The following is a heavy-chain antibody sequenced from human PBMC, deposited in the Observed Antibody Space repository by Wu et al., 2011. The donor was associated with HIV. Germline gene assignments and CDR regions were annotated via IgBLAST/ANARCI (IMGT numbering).Heavy chain of an antibody. D-gene: IGHD4-11*01. CDR1: GYTFTNYY. J-gene: IGHJ6*03. CDR2: INPSGGGT. CDR3: ARGSTSRTYGTTPDYYYYYMDV. Sequence: QVQVVQSGAEVKKPGASVKVSCKASGYTFTNYYMHWVRQAPGQGLEWMGTINPSGGGTSYAQKFQGRVTMTRDTSTSTGYMELSSLRSEDTAVYYCARGSTSRTYGTTPDYYYYYMDVWGKGTTVTVSS. V-gene: IGHV1-46*01.